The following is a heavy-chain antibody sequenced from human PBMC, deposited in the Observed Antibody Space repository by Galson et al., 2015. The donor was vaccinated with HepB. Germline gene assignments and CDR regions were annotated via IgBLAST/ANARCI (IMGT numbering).Heavy chain of an antibody. J-gene: IGHJ6*02. D-gene: IGHD2-2*02. V-gene: IGHV4-34*01. CDR1: GGSFRGYY. CDR2: ITHSGST. Sequence: SETLSLTCAVYGGSFRGYYWSWIRQPPGKGLEWIGEITHSGSTSYNPSLKSRVTISVDTSKNQFSLKLSSVTAADTAVYYCARALQDIVVVPAAIVATIGMPSIKYYYYYGMDVWGQGTTVTVSS. CDR3: ARALQDIVVVPAAIVATIGMPSIKYYYYYGMDV.